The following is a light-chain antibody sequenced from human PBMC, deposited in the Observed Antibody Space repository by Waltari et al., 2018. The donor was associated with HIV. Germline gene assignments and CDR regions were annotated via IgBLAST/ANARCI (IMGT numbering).Light chain of an antibody. J-gene: IGLJ2*01. CDR2: AGT. V-gene: IGLV3-25*03. CDR3: ESADSTGSYYV. Sequence: SYELTQPPSMSVSPGQTATITCAGDALAKQHSSWYQQKAGQAPVLVIFAGTERPSGIPERFSGTRSETTVTLTITGVQAEDEADYYCESADSTGSYYVFGRGTRLTVL. CDR1: ALAKQH.